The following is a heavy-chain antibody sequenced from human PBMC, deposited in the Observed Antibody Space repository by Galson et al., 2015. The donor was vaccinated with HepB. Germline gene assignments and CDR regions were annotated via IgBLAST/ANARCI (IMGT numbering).Heavy chain of an antibody. Sequence: SVKVSCKASGGTFSSYAISLVRQAPGQGLEWMGRIIPILGIANYAQKFQGRVTITADKSTSTAYMELSSLRSEDTAVYYCAMIGESNSDYWGQGTLVTVSS. CDR1: GGTFSSYA. V-gene: IGHV1-69*04. CDR2: IIPILGIA. J-gene: IGHJ4*02. D-gene: IGHD3-10*01. CDR3: AMIGESNSDY.